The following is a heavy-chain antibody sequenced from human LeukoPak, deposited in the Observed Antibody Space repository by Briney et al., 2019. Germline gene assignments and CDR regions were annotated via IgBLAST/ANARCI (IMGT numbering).Heavy chain of an antibody. J-gene: IGHJ4*02. CDR3: AKAVDVWGSYRPYYFDY. CDR2: IRGSGGGT. Sequence: PGGSLRLSCAASGFTFSSYAMSWVRQAPGKGLEWVSAIRGSGGGTYYADSVKGRFTISKDNSKNTLYLQMNSLRAEDTAVYYCAKAVDVWGSYRPYYFDYWGQGTLVTVSS. V-gene: IGHV3-23*01. D-gene: IGHD3-16*02. CDR1: GFTFSSYA.